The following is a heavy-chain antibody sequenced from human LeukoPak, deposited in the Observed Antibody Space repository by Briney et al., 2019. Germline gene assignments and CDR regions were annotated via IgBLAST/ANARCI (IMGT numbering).Heavy chain of an antibody. V-gene: IGHV1-2*02. J-gene: IGHJ4*02. CDR1: GYTFTGYY. D-gene: IGHD6-6*01. CDR3: ASTTYSSSSPDY. Sequence: ASVKVSCKASGYTFTGYYMHWVRQAPGPGLEWMGWINPNSGGTNYAQKFQGRVTMTRDTSISTAYMELSRLRSDDTAVYYCASTTYSSSSPDYWGQGTLVTVSS. CDR2: INPNSGGT.